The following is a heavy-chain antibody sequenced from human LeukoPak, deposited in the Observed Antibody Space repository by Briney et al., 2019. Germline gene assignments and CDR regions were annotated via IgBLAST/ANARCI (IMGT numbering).Heavy chain of an antibody. CDR2: ISSSSSTI. CDR3: ARFIAATSGGY. Sequence: GESLRLSCAASGFTFSSYSMNWVRQAPGKGLEWVSYISSSSSTIYYADSVKGRFTISRDNAKNSLYLQMNSLRAEDTAVYYCARFIAATSGGYWGQGTLVTVSS. D-gene: IGHD6-13*01. J-gene: IGHJ4*02. CDR1: GFTFSSYS. V-gene: IGHV3-48*01.